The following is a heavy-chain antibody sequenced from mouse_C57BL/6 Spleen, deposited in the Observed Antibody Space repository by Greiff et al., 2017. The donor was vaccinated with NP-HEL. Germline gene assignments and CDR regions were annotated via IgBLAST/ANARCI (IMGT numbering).Heavy chain of an antibody. CDR1: GFTFSSYA. D-gene: IGHD1-1*01. CDR2: ISDGGSYT. CDR3: ARDLDTTVVATDY. J-gene: IGHJ2*01. V-gene: IGHV5-4*01. Sequence: EVKLEESGGGLVKPGGSLKLSCAASGFTFSSYAMSWVRQTPEKRLEWVATISDGGSYTYYPDNVKGRFTISRDNAKNNLYLQMSHLKSEDTAMYYCARDLDTTVVATDYWGQGTTLTVSS.